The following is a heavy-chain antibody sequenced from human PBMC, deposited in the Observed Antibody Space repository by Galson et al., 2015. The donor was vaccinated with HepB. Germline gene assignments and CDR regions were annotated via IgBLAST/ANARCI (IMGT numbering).Heavy chain of an antibody. V-gene: IGHV1-69*13. CDR3: ASWIDSSSSEDY. J-gene: IGHJ4*02. CDR1: GGTFSSYA. CDR2: IIPIFGTA. D-gene: IGHD6-6*01. Sequence: SVKVSCKASGGTFSSYAISWVRQAPGQGLEWMGGIIPIFGTANYAQKFQGRVTITADESTSTAYMELSSLRYEDTAVYYCASWIDSSSSEDYWGQGTLVTVSS.